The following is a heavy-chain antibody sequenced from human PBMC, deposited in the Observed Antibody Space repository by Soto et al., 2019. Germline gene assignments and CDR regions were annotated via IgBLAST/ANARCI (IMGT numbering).Heavy chain of an antibody. Sequence: GGSLRLFCAASGFTFSNAWMCWVRQAPGKGLEWVGRIKSKTDGGTTDYAAPVKGRFTISRDDSKNTLYLQMNSLKTEDTAVYYCTTPNYYYYYGMDVWGQGTTVTVSS. J-gene: IGHJ6*02. CDR3: TTPNYYYYYGMDV. CDR2: IKSKTDGGTT. V-gene: IGHV3-15*01. CDR1: GFTFSNAW.